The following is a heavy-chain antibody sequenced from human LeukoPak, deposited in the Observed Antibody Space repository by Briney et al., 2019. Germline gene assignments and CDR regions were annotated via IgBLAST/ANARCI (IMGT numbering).Heavy chain of an antibody. V-gene: IGHV4-59*01. CDR1: GGSISSYY. D-gene: IGHD2-2*01. Sequence: SETLSLTCTVSGGSISSYYWSWIRQPPGKGLEWIGYIYYSGSTNYNPSLKSRVTISVDASKNQFSLKLSSVTAADTAVYYCAREDIVVVPAARLVSWFDPWGQGTLVTVSS. CDR3: AREDIVVVPAARLVSWFDP. CDR2: IYYSGST. J-gene: IGHJ5*02.